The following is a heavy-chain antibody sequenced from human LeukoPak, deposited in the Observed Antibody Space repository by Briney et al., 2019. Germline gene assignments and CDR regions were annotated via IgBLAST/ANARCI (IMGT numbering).Heavy chain of an antibody. CDR1: GGSISNYY. CDR3: ARVGSAVTTDFDY. CDR2: IYNSGIT. J-gene: IGHJ4*02. D-gene: IGHD4-17*01. V-gene: IGHV4-59*01. Sequence: SETLSLTCTVSGGSISNYYWSWIRQPPGKGLEWIGYIYNSGITNYNPSLKSRVTISVDTSKNQFSLKLSSVTAADTAVYYCARVGSAVTTDFDYWGQGTLVTVSS.